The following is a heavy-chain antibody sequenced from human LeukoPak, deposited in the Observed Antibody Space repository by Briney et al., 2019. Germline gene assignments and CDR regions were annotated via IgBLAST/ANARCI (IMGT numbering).Heavy chain of an antibody. CDR1: GYTLTELS. D-gene: IGHD5-12*01. J-gene: IGHJ4*02. Sequence: ASVKVSCKVSGYTLTELSMHWVRQAPGKGLEWMGGFDPEDGETIYAQKFQGRVTMTEDTSTDTAYMELSSLRSEDTAVYYCATVRIVATITFFDYWGQGTLVTVSS. V-gene: IGHV1-24*01. CDR2: FDPEDGET. CDR3: ATVRIVATITFFDY.